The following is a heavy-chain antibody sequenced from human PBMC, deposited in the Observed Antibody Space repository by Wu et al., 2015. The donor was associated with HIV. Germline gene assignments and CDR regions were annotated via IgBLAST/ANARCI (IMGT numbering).Heavy chain of an antibody. Sequence: HLLQSGAEVKKSGSSVRVSCKASGATFSNYALSWVRQAPGQGLEWMGRLIPMYGAADYAQKFQGRVTMTRDTSTSTVYMELSSLRSEDTAVYYCAKNQRIAAAGQPDYYYYYGLDVWGQGTTVTVSS. V-gene: IGHV1-69*05. J-gene: IGHJ6*02. D-gene: IGHD6-13*01. CDR1: GATFSNYA. CDR2: LIPMYGAA. CDR3: AKNQRIAAAGQPDYYYYYGLDV.